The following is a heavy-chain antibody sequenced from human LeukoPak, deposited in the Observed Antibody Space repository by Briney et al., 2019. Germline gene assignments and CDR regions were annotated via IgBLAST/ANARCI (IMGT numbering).Heavy chain of an antibody. D-gene: IGHD2-15*01. CDR2: VNPNSGGT. CDR1: GYTFTGYY. V-gene: IGHV1-2*02. CDR3: ARSPRRQAAXXCFAFXI. Sequence: ASVKVSCKASGYTFTGYYMHWVRQAPGQGLEWMGWVNPNSGGTNYAQKFQGRVTMTRDTSISTAYMELSRLRSDDTAVYYCARSPRRQAAXXCFAFXIWGQXTMVTV. J-gene: IGHJ3*02.